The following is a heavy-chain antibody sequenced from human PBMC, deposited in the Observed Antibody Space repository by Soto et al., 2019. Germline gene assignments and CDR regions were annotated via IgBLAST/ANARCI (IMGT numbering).Heavy chain of an antibody. J-gene: IGHJ4*02. CDR3: ARPKGSYSSGYYYFDY. V-gene: IGHV1-69*01. D-gene: IGHD6-19*01. Sequence: QVQLVQSGAEVKQPGSSVKVSCKTSGGTFSTYAIYWVRQAPGPGLEWMGAIIPLFGTADYAQKFQGSVTITADESTSTADMELSSLRSEDTAVYYCARPKGSYSSGYYYFDYWGQGTLVTVSS. CDR1: GGTFSTYA. CDR2: IIPLFGTA.